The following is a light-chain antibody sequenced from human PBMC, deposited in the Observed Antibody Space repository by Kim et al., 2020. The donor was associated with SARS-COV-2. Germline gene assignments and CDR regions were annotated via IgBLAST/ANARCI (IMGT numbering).Light chain of an antibody. CDR3: QQGYSTPPT. Sequence: SASVGDRVTITCRASQSINSYLNWYQQKPGKAPKVLIYAASSLQSGVPSKFSGSGSGTNFTLTIISLQPEDFATYYCQQGYSTPPTFGGGTKLEIK. V-gene: IGKV1-39*01. CDR1: QSINSY. J-gene: IGKJ4*01. CDR2: AAS.